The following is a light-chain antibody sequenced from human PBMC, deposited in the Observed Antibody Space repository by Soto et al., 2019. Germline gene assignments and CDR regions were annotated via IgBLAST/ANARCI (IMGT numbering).Light chain of an antibody. CDR2: DAS. Sequence: DIQMTQSPSTLSASVGDRVTITFRASQSISTWLAWYQQKPGKAPKLLIYDASSLESGVPSRFSGSGSGTEFSLTISNLQPDDCATYYCQQYENYWTFGQGTKVDIK. J-gene: IGKJ1*01. V-gene: IGKV1-5*01. CDR3: QQYENYWT. CDR1: QSISTW.